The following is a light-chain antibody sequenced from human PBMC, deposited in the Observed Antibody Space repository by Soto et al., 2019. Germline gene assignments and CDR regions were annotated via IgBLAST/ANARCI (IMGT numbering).Light chain of an antibody. V-gene: IGKV1-39*01. CDR2: AAS. Sequence: DIQMTQSPSSLSASVGDRVTITCRASQTISNYLNWYQQKPGKAPKLLIYAASSLQSGVPSRFSGSGSGTDFTLSISSLQPEDFATYYCQQSYSTPRTSGQGTKVDIK. J-gene: IGKJ1*01. CDR3: QQSYSTPRT. CDR1: QTISNY.